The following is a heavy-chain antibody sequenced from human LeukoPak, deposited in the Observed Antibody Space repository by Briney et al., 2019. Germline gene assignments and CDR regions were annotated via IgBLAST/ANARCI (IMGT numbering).Heavy chain of an antibody. V-gene: IGHV3-21*01. CDR1: GFTFSSYS. CDR3: ARVSDDFWSGYYYCLDY. J-gene: IGHJ4*02. Sequence: GGSLRLSCAASGFTFSSYSMNWVRQAPGKGLEWVSSISSSSSYIYYADSVKGRFTISRDNAKNSLYLQVNSLRAEDTAVYYCARVSDDFWSGYYYCLDYWGQGTLVTVSS. D-gene: IGHD3-3*01. CDR2: ISSSSSYI.